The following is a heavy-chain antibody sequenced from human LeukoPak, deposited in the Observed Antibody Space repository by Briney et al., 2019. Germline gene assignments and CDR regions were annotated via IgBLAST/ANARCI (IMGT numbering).Heavy chain of an antibody. V-gene: IGHV3-7*01. CDR3: ATGGGWYFDY. D-gene: IGHD6-19*01. J-gene: IGHJ4*02. Sequence: GGSLRLSCAASGFTFSNDCMNWVRQAPGKGLEWVASIGQDGSENYYVDSVKGRFTISRDNAKMSLYLQMNSVRVEDTAVYYSATGGGWYFDYWGQGALITASS. CDR2: IGQDGSEN. CDR1: GFTFSNDC.